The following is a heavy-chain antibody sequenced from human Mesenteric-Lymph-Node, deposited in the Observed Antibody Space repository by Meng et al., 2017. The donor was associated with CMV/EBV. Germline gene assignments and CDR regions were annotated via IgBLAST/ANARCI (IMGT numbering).Heavy chain of an antibody. V-gene: IGHV3-7*01. J-gene: IGHJ6*02. CDR1: GLTFGSYW. Sequence: GESLKISCEVSGLTFGSYWMSWVRQAPGRGLEWVASMNQDGSEKYYGDSMKGRFTISRDNAKNSLYLQLNSLRAEDTAVYYCARGGRGYFDWLLTDSYYYYYGMDVWGQGTTVTVSS. D-gene: IGHD3-9*01. CDR2: MNQDGSEK. CDR3: ARGGRGYFDWLLTDSYYYYYGMDV.